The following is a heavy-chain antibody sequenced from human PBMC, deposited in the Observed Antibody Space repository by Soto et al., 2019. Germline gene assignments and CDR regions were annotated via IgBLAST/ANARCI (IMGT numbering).Heavy chain of an antibody. J-gene: IGHJ1*01. D-gene: IGHD1-1*01. CDR3: ARQRRGTGWGTEYFDD. CDR2: IYYSGHT. Sequence: SETLSLTCTVSSGPISSSSYYWGWIRRPPGKGLEWIGSIYYSGHTYSNPSLKSRVAMFIDTSKNQFSLKLTSVTAADTGLYYCARQRRGTGWGTEYFDDWGQGTLVTVAS. V-gene: IGHV4-39*01. CDR1: SGPISSSSYY.